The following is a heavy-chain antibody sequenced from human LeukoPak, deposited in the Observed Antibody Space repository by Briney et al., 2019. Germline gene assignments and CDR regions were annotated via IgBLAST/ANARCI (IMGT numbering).Heavy chain of an antibody. CDR3: ARAPVVPAAIKAGYYFDY. CDR2: IIPIFGTA. V-gene: IGHV1-69*13. CDR1: GATFSSYA. Sequence: SVKVSCKASGATFSSYAINWVRQAPGQGLEWMGGIIPIFGTANYAQKFQGRVTITADESTSTAYMELSSLRSEDTAVYYCARAPVVPAAIKAGYYFDYWGQGTLVTVSS. D-gene: IGHD2-2*02. J-gene: IGHJ4*02.